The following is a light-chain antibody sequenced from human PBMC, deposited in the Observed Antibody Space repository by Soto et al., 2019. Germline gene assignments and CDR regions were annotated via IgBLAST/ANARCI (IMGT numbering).Light chain of an antibody. CDR2: EVS. CDR3: RQSIKPPIT. J-gene: IGKJ4*01. V-gene: IGKV2D-29*01. Sequence: DVVLTQTPRSLSVTPGQPASISCKSSQSLLYSDGRTYVYWYLQKPGQPPQLLIHEVSNRFSGVPDRFSGSGSGTDSTLKSSRVDAEDVGVYYCRQSIKPPITFGGGTNVEFK. CDR1: QSLLYSDGRTY.